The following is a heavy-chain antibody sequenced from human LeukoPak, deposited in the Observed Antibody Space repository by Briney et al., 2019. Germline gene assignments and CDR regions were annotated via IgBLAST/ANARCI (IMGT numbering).Heavy chain of an antibody. CDR3: ARRPWNWNYRRYYGMDV. CDR2: INHSGST. Sequence: SETLSLTCAVYGGSFSGYYWSWIRQPPGKGLEWIGEINHSGSTNYNPSLKSRVTISVDTSKNQFSLKLSSVTAADTAVYYCARRPWNWNYRRYYGMDVWGQGTTVTVSS. D-gene: IGHD1-7*01. J-gene: IGHJ6*02. CDR1: GGSFSGYY. V-gene: IGHV4-34*01.